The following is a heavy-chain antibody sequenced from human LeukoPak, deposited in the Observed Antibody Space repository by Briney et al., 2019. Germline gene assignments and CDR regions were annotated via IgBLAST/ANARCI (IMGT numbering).Heavy chain of an antibody. CDR1: GFTFSSYE. J-gene: IGHJ5*02. V-gene: IGHV3-48*03. Sequence: GGSLRLSCAASGFTFSSYEMNWVRQAPGKGLEWVSYISGIGSTIYYADSVKGRFTISRDNAKNSLYLQMHSLRAEDTAVYYCARYPSRYCTSTSCYLVHWGQGALVTVST. D-gene: IGHD2-2*01. CDR2: ISGIGSTI. CDR3: ARYPSRYCTSTSCYLVH.